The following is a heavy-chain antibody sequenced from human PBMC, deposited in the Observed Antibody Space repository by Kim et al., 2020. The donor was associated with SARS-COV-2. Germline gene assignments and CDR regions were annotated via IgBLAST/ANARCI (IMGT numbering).Heavy chain of an antibody. J-gene: IGHJ6*02. V-gene: IGHV4-34*01. CDR3: ARRRRSGSYQNAYYYYGMDV. D-gene: IGHD3-10*01. CDR1: GGSFRGYY. CDR2: INHNGTT. Sequence: SETLSLTCAVYGGSFRGYYWSWIRQPPGKGLEWIGEINHNGTTNYNPSLKSRVTMSVDTSKNQFSLKLTSVAAADTAVFYCARRRRSGSYQNAYYYYGMDVWGQGTTVTVSS.